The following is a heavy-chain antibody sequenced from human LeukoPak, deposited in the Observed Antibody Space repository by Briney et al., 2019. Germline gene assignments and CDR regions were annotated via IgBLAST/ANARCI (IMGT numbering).Heavy chain of an antibody. Sequence: SETLSLTCTVSGVSVSSSPYYWGWIRQPPGKGLEWIGTIYDSGNTNYNPSFRSRLTISVDTSRNQFSLKLSSVTAADTAVYYCARHDCDSSRCSVNWFDPWGQGTLVTVSS. D-gene: IGHD2/OR15-2a*01. CDR1: GVSVSSSPYY. CDR2: IYDSGNT. CDR3: ARHDCDSSRCSVNWFDP. V-gene: IGHV4-39*01. J-gene: IGHJ5*02.